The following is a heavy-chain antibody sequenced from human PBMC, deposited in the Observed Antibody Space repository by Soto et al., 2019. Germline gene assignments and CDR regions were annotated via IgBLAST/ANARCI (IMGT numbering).Heavy chain of an antibody. V-gene: IGHV3-30*03. CDR1: GFPFTSYG. Sequence: QVQLVESGGGVVQPGRSLRLSCAASGFPFTSYGMHWVREGQDKGLEWVAIISYDGSDKYYADSVKGRFTISIDNSKNTLYLQMNSLRPEDTALYYCVGGQYYFDYRGQGTLVIVSS. J-gene: IGHJ4*02. CDR2: ISYDGSDK. D-gene: IGHD3-10*01. CDR3: VGGQYYFDY.